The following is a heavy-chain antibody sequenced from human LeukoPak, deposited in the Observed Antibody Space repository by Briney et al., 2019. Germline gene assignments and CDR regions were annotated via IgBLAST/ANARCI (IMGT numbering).Heavy chain of an antibody. CDR3: AKAGPGFGFDY. J-gene: IGHJ4*02. CDR1: GFNFGSYS. D-gene: IGHD3-10*01. V-gene: IGHV3-48*03. Sequence: HPGGSLRLSCAASGFNFGSYSMTWVRQAPGKWLEWISDISSSGSTINYADSVKGRFTISRDNAKNSLNLQMNSLRAEDTALYYCAKAGPGFGFDYWGQGTLVTVSS. CDR2: ISSSGSTI.